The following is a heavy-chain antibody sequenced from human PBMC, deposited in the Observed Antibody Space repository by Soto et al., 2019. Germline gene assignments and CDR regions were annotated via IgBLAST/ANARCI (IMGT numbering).Heavy chain of an antibody. CDR2: IYHTGRT. CDR1: GASISSDDYY. CDR3: ARDQSSSPDFFDY. Sequence: SETLSLTCNVSGASISSDDYYWTWIRQPPGKGLECIGYIYHTGRTSYNPALRSRLTISIDRSKNEFSLTLSSVSAADTALYYCARDQSSSPDFFDYWGQGTLVTVSS. V-gene: IGHV4-30-4*01. D-gene: IGHD6-6*01. J-gene: IGHJ4*02.